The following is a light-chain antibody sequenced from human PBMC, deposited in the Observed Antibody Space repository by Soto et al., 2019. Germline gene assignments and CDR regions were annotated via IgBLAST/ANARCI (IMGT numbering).Light chain of an antibody. CDR3: QQYDNFPFT. CDR1: QDIKSN. CDR2: DAS. J-gene: IGKJ3*01. V-gene: IGKV1-33*01. Sequence: DIRMTQSPSSLSASVGDRVTITCQASQDIKSNLNWFQQKSGKAPRLLVYDASNLETGGTSRFRGSGSGTDFTFTIRSLQPEDTATYFCQQYDNFPFTFGPGTKVDI.